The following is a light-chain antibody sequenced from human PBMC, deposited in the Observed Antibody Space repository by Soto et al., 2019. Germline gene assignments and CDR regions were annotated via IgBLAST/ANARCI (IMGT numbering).Light chain of an antibody. CDR3: SSYTTSSTLGYV. CDR1: SSDVGGYNY. CDR2: DVS. V-gene: IGLV2-14*03. Sequence: QSALTQPASVSGSPGQSITISCTGTSSDVGGYNYVSWYRQHPGKAPKLMIYDVSNRPSGVSSRFSGSKSGNTASLTISGLQAEDEADYYCSSYTTSSTLGYVFGTGTKLTVL. J-gene: IGLJ1*01.